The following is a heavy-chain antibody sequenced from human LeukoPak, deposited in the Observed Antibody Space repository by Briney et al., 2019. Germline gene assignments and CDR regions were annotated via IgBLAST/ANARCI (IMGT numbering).Heavy chain of an antibody. J-gene: IGHJ6*02. Sequence: GGSLRLSCAASGFTFSNAWMNWVRQAPGKGLEWVGRIKSKTDGGTTDYAAPVKGRFTISRDDSKNTLDLQMDSLKTEDTAVYYCTTEGIYYDSSGYYWTWGKAYYYGMDVWGQGTTVTVSS. CDR1: GFTFSNAW. D-gene: IGHD3-22*01. V-gene: IGHV3-15*07. CDR3: TTEGIYYDSSGYYWTWGKAYYYGMDV. CDR2: IKSKTDGGTT.